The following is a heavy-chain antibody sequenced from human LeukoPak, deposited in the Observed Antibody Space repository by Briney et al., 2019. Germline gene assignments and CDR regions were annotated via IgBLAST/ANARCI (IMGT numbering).Heavy chain of an antibody. J-gene: IGHJ4*02. CDR2: ISYDGSNK. Sequence: PGRSLRLSCAASGFTLSSYAMHWVRQAPGKGLEWVAVISYDGSNKYYADSVKGRFTISRDNSKNTLYLQMNSLRAEDTAVYYCARGPERDSYGYYFDYWGQGTLVTVSS. V-gene: IGHV3-30*01. D-gene: IGHD5-18*01. CDR1: GFTLSSYA. CDR3: ARGPERDSYGYYFDY.